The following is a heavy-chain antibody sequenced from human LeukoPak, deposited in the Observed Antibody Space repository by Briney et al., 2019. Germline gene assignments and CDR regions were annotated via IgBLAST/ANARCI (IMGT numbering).Heavy chain of an antibody. CDR3: AKHLYGYYYYGTDV. D-gene: IGHD4-17*01. Sequence: GGSLRLSCAASGFTFSRYAISWVRQAPGKGLEWVSAISGSGGSTYYADSVKGRFTISRDNSKNTLYLQMNSLRAEDTAVYYCAKHLYGYYYYGTDVWGQGTTVTVS. CDR1: GFTFSRYA. CDR2: ISGSGGST. J-gene: IGHJ6*02. V-gene: IGHV3-23*01.